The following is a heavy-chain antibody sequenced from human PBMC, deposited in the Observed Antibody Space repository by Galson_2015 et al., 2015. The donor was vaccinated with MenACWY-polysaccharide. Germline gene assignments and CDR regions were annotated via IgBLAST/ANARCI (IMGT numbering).Heavy chain of an antibody. Sequence: TLSLTCTVSGGSLSSSSYYWSWIRQTAGRGLEWIGRIHTSGKTSYNPSLNSRVTISLDTSRNQFSLRLSSVTAADTAVYYCARDTVGATCDVWGRGTLVTVSS. V-gene: IGHV4-61*02. CDR2: IHTSGKT. CDR1: GGSLSSSSYY. D-gene: IGHD1-26*01. CDR3: ARDTVGATCDV. J-gene: IGHJ2*01.